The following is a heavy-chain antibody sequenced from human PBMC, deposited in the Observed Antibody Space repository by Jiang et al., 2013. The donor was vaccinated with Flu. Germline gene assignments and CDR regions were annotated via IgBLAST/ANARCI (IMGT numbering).Heavy chain of an antibody. Sequence: LVKPSQTLSLTCTVSGGSISSGSYYWSWIRQPAGKGLEWIGRVYTSGSTNYNPSLKSRVTISVDTSKNQFSLKLSSVTAADTAVYYCARNQQNYYGSGVTNWFDPWGQGTLVTVSS. CDR3: ARNQQNYYGSGVTNWFDP. CDR1: GGSISSGSYY. J-gene: IGHJ5*02. V-gene: IGHV4-61*02. CDR2: VYTSGST. D-gene: IGHD3-10*01.